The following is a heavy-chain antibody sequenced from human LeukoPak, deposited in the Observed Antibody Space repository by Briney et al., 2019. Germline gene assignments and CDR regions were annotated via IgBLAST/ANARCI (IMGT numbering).Heavy chain of an antibody. CDR2: IDPSDSYT. V-gene: IGHV5-10-1*01. J-gene: IGHJ4*02. CDR1: GYSFTSYW. Sequence: GESLKISCKGSGYSFTSYWISWVRQMPGKGLEWMGWIDPSDSYTNYSPSFQGHVTISADKSISTAYLRWSSLKASDTAMYYCAVRGAVAGTLYYFDYWGQGTLVTVSS. D-gene: IGHD6-19*01. CDR3: AVRGAVAGTLYYFDY.